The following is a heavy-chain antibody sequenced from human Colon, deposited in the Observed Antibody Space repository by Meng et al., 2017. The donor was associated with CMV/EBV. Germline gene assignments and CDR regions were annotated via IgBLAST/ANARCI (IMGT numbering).Heavy chain of an antibody. J-gene: IGHJ4*02. CDR1: GFTLTAAY. CDR2: IKTLSDGATT. D-gene: IGHD2-21*01. Sequence: ESLEISCAASGFTLTAAYIHWVRPTPAKGLEWVGRIKTLSDGATTDFAASVKGRFSMSVGASEHTLFLQMNSLRVEDTGIYYCNTMALHQYCGVHTNCLGGHWGQGARVTVSS. V-gene: IGHV3-15*01. CDR3: NTMALHQYCGVHTNCLGGH.